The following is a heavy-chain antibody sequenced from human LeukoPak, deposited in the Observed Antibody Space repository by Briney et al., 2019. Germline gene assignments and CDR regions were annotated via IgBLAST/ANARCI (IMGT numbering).Heavy chain of an antibody. V-gene: IGHV4-39*07. CDR2: IYYSGST. CDR3: ARLPSTGGDY. CDR1: GGSISSSSYY. J-gene: IGHJ4*02. D-gene: IGHD2-2*01. Sequence: PSETLSLTCTVPGGSISSSSYYWGWIRQPPGKGLEWIGSIYYSGSTYYNPSLKSRVTISVDTSKNQFSLKLSSVTAADTAVYYCARLPSTGGDYWGQGTLVTVSS.